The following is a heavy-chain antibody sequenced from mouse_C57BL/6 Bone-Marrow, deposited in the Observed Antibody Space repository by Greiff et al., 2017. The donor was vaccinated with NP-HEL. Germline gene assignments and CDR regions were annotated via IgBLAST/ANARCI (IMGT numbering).Heavy chain of an antibody. Sequence: VQLQQSGPELVKPGASVKISCKASGYAFSSSWMNWVKQRPGKGLEWIGRIYPGDGDTNYNGKFKGKATLTADKSSSTAYMQLSSLTSEDSAVYFCARGERVFAYWGPGTLVTVSA. V-gene: IGHV1-82*01. CDR1: GYAFSSSW. CDR3: ARGERVFAY. CDR2: IYPGDGDT. J-gene: IGHJ3*01.